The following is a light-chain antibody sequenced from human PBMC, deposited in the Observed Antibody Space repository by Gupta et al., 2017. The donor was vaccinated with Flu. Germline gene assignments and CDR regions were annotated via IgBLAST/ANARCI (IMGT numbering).Light chain of an antibody. CDR3: QAWDSSSYV. V-gene: IGLV3-1*01. J-gene: IGLJ1*01. Sequence: SYELTQPPSVSVSPGQTASITCSGDKLGDKYACWYQQKPGQSPVLVIYQDSKRPSVIPERFSGSNSGNTATLTISGTQAMDDADYYCQAWDSSSYVFGTGTKVTVL. CDR2: QDS. CDR1: KLGDKY.